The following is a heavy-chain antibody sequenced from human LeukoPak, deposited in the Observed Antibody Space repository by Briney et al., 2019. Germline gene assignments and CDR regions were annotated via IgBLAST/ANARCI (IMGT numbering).Heavy chain of an antibody. D-gene: IGHD2-21*02. CDR2: ISGSGGST. J-gene: IGHJ3*02. CDR3: ARGAYCGGDCPSSDAFDI. V-gene: IGHV3-23*01. Sequence: PGGSLRLSCAASGFTFSSYAMSWVRQAPGKGLEWVSAISGSGGSTYYADSVKGRFTISRDNSKNTLYLQMNSLRAEDTAVYYCARGAYCGGDCPSSDAFDIWGQGTMVTVSS. CDR1: GFTFSSYA.